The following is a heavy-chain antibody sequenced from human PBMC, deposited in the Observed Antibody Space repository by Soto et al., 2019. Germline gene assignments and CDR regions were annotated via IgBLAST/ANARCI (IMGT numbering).Heavy chain of an antibody. J-gene: IGHJ5*02. V-gene: IGHV1-8*01. CDR3: AREAARGLNH. D-gene: IGHD6-6*01. Sequence: QVQLVQSGAEVKKPGASVKVSCKASGYTFTSYDINWVRQATGQGLEWMGWMNPNRGNPGYAQKFQGRVTMTRKTYKSTGYMELSSRRSEYTAVYYCAREAARGLNHWGQGTLVTVSS. CDR1: GYTFTSYD. CDR2: MNPNRGNP.